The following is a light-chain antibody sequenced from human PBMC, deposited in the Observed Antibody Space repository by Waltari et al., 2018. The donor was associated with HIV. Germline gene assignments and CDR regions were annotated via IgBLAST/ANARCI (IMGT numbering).Light chain of an antibody. V-gene: IGKV3-20*01. CDR3: QRYGTSPQWT. CDR1: QSVPNNY. J-gene: IGKJ1*01. CDR2: GAS. Sequence: EFVLTQSPGTLSLSPGERATLSSRASQSVPNNYLAWYQKKVGQAPRLLIYGASTRATDIPSRFTGSGSGADFTLTITRLEPEDFAVYYCQRYGTSPQWTFGQGTKVEIK.